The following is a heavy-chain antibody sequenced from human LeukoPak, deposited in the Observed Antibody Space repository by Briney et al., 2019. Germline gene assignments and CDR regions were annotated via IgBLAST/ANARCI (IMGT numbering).Heavy chain of an antibody. CDR1: GRSISSSSYY. J-gene: IGHJ6*02. Sequence: SETLSLTCTVSGRSISSSSYYWGWIRQPPGKGLEWIGSIYYSGSTYYNPSLKSRVTISVDTSKNQFSLKLSSVTAADTAVYYCARVGYCSGVSCFGGMDVWGQGTTVTVSS. CDR3: ARVGYCSGVSCFGGMDV. D-gene: IGHD2-15*01. CDR2: IYYSGST. V-gene: IGHV4-39*01.